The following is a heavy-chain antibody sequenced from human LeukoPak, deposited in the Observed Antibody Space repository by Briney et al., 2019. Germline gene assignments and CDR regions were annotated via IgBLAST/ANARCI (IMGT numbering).Heavy chain of an antibody. CDR3: ARAYFDWLFPNY. Sequence: LPGGSLTLSRSPSGLPFRSFLMRLVPAAPGEGVGGGAVIWYDGSNKYYAHYVKGRLTIYRDNSKNTLYLKMNSLTAEDTALYYCARAYFDWLFPNYWGQGTLVTVSS. V-gene: IGHV3-33*01. CDR2: IWYDGSNK. D-gene: IGHD3-9*01. J-gene: IGHJ4*02. CDR1: GLPFRSFL.